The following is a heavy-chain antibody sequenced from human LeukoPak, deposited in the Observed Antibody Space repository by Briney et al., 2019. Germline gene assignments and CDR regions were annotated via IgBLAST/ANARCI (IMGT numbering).Heavy chain of an antibody. Sequence: QPGGSLRLSCAASGFTFSEYWMSWVRQAPGKGLEWVANIKEDGSDKYYVDSVKDRSTISKDNAKNSLYLQMNSLRAEDTAVYYCASLRGDTAMVPFDYWGQGTLVTVSS. CDR2: IKEDGSDK. CDR3: ASLRGDTAMVPFDY. V-gene: IGHV3-7*01. J-gene: IGHJ4*02. CDR1: GFTFSEYW. D-gene: IGHD5-18*01.